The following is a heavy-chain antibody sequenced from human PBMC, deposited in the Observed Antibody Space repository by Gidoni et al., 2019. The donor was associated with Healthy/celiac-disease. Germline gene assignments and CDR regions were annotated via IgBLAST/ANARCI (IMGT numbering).Heavy chain of an antibody. J-gene: IGHJ6*02. CDR3: TAQLRYFDWSTSSYGMDV. CDR2: MKSKTGGGTT. CDR1: GFTFSNAW. Sequence: EVQLVESGGGLVKPGGSLRLSCAASGFTFSNAWISWVRKAPGKGLEWVGRMKSKTGGGTTDYAAPVKGRFTISRDDSKNTLYLQMNSLKTEDTAVYYCTAQLRYFDWSTSSYGMDVWGQGTTVTVSS. D-gene: IGHD3-9*01. V-gene: IGHV3-15*01.